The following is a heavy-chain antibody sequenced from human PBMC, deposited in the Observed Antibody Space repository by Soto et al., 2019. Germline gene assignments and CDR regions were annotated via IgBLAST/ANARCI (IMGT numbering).Heavy chain of an antibody. CDR3: ASKHFFFALIGVVPTHFQY. J-gene: IGHJ4*02. CDR1: GGSFSGYY. Sequence: SGTLSLTCAVYGGSFSGYYWTWFLHPPGKGLEWIGEINHSGSTNYNPSIESRVTLSVDPSKNQFSLKLSSVTAADTAVYYCASKHFFFALIGVVPTHFQYSYPGTLGTVS. D-gene: IGHD2-21*01. V-gene: IGHV4-34*01. CDR2: INHSGST.